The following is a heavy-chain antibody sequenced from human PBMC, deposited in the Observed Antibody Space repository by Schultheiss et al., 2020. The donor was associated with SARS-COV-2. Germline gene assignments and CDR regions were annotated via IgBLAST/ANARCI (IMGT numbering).Heavy chain of an antibody. CDR2: ISSSSSTV. J-gene: IGHJ4*02. CDR3: AKVSGGVVVPAGTDY. V-gene: IGHV3-11*04. CDR1: GFTFSDYY. D-gene: IGHD2-2*01. Sequence: GGSLRLSCAASGFTFSDYYMSWIRQAPGKGLEWVSYISSSSSTVYYADSVKGRFTISRDNAKNSLYLQMNSLRAEDTAVYYCAKVSGGVVVPAGTDYWGQGTLVTVSS.